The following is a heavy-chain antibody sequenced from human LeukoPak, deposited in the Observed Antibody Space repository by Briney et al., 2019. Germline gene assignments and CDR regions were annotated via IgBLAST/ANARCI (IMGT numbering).Heavy chain of an antibody. J-gene: IGHJ4*02. Sequence: QAGRSLRLSCEVSGFSFISYAMHWVRQAPGKGLEWVALIRHDEANEYYADSVQGRFTISRDTSKNTLYLQMKSLRAEDTAVYYCAKEDSPSSSLGELDSWGQGTLVTVSS. D-gene: IGHD6-6*01. CDR3: AKEDSPSSSLGELDS. V-gene: IGHV3-33*06. CDR2: IRHDEANE. CDR1: GFSFISYA.